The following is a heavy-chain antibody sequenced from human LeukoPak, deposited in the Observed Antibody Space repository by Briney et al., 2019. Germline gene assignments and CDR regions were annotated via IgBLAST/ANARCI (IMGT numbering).Heavy chain of an antibody. J-gene: IGHJ4*02. D-gene: IGHD5-18*01. CDR2: ICYSGST. CDR1: GGSISSYY. CDR3: ASRGYSYGGDDY. Sequence: NSSETLSLTCTVSGGSISSYYWSWIRQPPGKGLEWIGYICYSGSTNYNPSLKSRVTISVDTSKNQFSLKLTSVTAADTAVYYCASRGYSYGGDDYWGQGTLVTVSS. V-gene: IGHV4-59*01.